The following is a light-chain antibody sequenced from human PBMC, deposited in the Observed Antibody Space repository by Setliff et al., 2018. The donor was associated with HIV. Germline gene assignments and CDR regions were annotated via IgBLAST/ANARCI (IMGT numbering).Light chain of an antibody. J-gene: IGLJ2*01. CDR1: SGSIGSNY. CDR2: EDN. Sequence: NFMLTQPHSVSESPGKTVTISCTRSSGSIGSNYVQWYQQRPGSSPTTVIFEDNQRPSGVPGRFSASIDSSSNSASLTISGLKTEDEADYYCQSYDSSNHVIVGGGTKVTVL. CDR3: QSYDSSNHVI. V-gene: IGLV6-57*01.